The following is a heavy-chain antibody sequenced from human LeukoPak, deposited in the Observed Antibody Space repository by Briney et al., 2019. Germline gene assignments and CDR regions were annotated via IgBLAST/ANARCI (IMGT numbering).Heavy chain of an antibody. D-gene: IGHD2-15*01. CDR3: ARSVEGYCRGGSCYYYSYYMDV. Sequence: SGTLSLTCVVSGGSISSYYWSWIRQPPGKGLEWIGYIYYSGSTNYNPSLKSRVTISVDTSKNQFSLKLSSVTAADTAVYYCARSVEGYCRGGSCYYYSYYMDVWGKGTTVTVSS. J-gene: IGHJ6*03. V-gene: IGHV4-59*01. CDR2: IYYSGST. CDR1: GGSISSYY.